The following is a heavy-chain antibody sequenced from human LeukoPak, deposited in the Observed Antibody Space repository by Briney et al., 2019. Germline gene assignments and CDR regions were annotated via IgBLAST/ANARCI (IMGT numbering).Heavy chain of an antibody. CDR3: ARDGGYYDSSGYSSFDY. V-gene: IGHV4-59*01. J-gene: IGHJ4*02. CDR1: GGSISSYY. CDR2: IYYSGST. D-gene: IGHD3-22*01. Sequence: NPSETLSLTCTVSGGSISSYYWSWIRQPPGKGLEWIGYIYYSGSTNYNPSLKSRVTISVDTSKNQFSLKLSSVTAADTAVYYCARDGGYYDSSGYSSFDYWGQGTLVTVSS.